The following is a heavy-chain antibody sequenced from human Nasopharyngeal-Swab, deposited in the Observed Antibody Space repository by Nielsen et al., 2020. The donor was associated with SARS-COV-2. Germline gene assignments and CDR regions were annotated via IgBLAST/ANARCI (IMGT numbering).Heavy chain of an antibody. CDR1: GGSISSSSYY. CDR3: ARRRYATVDY. CDR2: IYYSGST. Sequence: SETLSLTCTVSGGSISSSSYYWGWIRQPPGKGLEWIGSIYYSGSTYYNPSLKSRVTISVDTSKNQFSLKLSSVTAADTAVYYCARRRYATVDYWGQGTLVTVSS. V-gene: IGHV4-39*01. J-gene: IGHJ4*02. D-gene: IGHD2-8*01.